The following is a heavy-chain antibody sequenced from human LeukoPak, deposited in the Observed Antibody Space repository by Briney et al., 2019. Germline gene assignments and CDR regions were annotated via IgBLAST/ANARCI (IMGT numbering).Heavy chain of an antibody. CDR1: GFTISSYD. CDR3: ARDYLSSGYPDY. J-gene: IGHJ4*02. V-gene: IGHV3-13*01. CDR2: IGTAGDT. D-gene: IGHD3-22*01. Sequence: PGRSLRLSCAASGFTISSYDMHWVRQATGKGLEWVSAIGTAGDTYYPGSVKGRFTISRENAKNSLYLQMNSLRAGDTAVYYCARDYLSSGYPDYWGQGTLVTVSS.